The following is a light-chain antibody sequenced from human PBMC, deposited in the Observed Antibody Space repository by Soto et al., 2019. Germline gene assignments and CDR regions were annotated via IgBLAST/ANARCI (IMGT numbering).Light chain of an antibody. CDR3: QQYVSSPWA. J-gene: IGKJ1*01. V-gene: IGKV3-20*01. CDR1: QSVTNSF. Sequence: ELVSAQSPGALSLSPWERATLSCRASQSVTNSFLAWYQQKPGQAPRLLIYGASRRATGIPDRFTGSGSGTDFTLTISRLEPEDFAVYYCQQYVSSPWAFGQGTKVDIK. CDR2: GAS.